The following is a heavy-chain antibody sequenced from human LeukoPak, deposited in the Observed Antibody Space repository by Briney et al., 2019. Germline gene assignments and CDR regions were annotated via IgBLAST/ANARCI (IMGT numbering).Heavy chain of an antibody. J-gene: IGHJ6*04. Sequence: GGSLRLSCAASGFTVSSNYMSWVRQAPGKGLEGVSVIYSGGSTYYADSVKGRFTISRDNAKNSLYLQMNSLRAEDTAVYYCAELGITMIGGVWGKGTTVTISS. CDR3: AELGITMIGGV. CDR2: IYSGGST. CDR1: GFTVSSNY. D-gene: IGHD3-10*02. V-gene: IGHV3-66*01.